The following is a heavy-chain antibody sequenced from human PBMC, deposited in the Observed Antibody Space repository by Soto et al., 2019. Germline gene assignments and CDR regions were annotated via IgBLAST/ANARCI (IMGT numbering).Heavy chain of an antibody. Sequence: KPSETLSLTCTVSGDSINSNYWSWIRQPPGKGLEWIGHISYSGSTDYNPALKSRVTISKDTSKNQFSLHLSSVTAADTAVYFCAREINRYFDSWGQGSVVTVS. CDR1: GDSINSNY. V-gene: IGHV4-59*01. CDR3: AREINRYFDS. J-gene: IGHJ4*02. CDR2: ISYSGST.